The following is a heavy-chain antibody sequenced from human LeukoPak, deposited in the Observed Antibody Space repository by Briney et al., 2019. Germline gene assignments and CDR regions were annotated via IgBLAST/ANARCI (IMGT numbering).Heavy chain of an antibody. D-gene: IGHD2-21*01. CDR2: IYIGGRT. CDR1: GFAVSSNY. CDR3: ARGAGAYKHYAMDV. V-gene: IGHV3-66*01. Sequence: GGSLRLSCAAPGFAVSSNYMSWVRQAPGKGLEWVSGIYIGGRTISVDSVRGRFTISRDNSKNTLYLQMNSLRAEDTALYYCARGAGAYKHYAMDVWGQGTTVAVSS. J-gene: IGHJ6*02.